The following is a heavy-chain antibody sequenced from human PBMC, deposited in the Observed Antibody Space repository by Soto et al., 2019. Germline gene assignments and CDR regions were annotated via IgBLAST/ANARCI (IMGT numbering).Heavy chain of an antibody. CDR3: TPGFYRYSSSWSPGDY. CDR1: GFTFSNAW. CDR2: IKSKTDGGTT. J-gene: IGHJ4*02. V-gene: IGHV3-15*05. Sequence: GGSLRLSCAASGFTFSNAWMSWVRQAPGKGLEWVGRIKSKTDGGTTDYAAPVKGRFTISRDDSKNTLYLQMNSLKTEDTAVNYCTPGFYRYSSSWSPGDYWGQGTLVTVSS. D-gene: IGHD6-13*01.